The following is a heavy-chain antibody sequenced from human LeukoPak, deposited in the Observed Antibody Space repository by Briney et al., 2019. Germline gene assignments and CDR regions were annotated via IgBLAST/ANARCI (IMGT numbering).Heavy chain of an antibody. J-gene: IGHJ4*02. Sequence: PGGSLRLSCAASGFTVSSNYMSWIRQPPGKGLEWIGEINHSGSTNYNPSLKSRVTISVDTSKNQFSLKLSSVTAADTAVYYCARAKGPYSSSETYYFDHWGQGTLVTVSS. CDR2: INHSGST. D-gene: IGHD6-6*01. CDR3: ARAKGPYSSSETYYFDH. CDR1: GFTVSSNY. V-gene: IGHV4-34*01.